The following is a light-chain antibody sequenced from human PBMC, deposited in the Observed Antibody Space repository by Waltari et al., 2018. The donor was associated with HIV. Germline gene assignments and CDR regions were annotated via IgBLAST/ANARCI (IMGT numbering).Light chain of an antibody. CDR2: GAS. J-gene: IGKJ1*01. CDR3: QQYNNWPPWT. Sequence: EIVMTQSQATLSVSPGERATLSCRASQSVSSNFAWYQQKPGQAPRLLIYGASTRATGIPARFSGSGSGTEFTLTISSLQSEDFAVYYCQQYNNWPPWTFGQGTKVEIK. CDR1: QSVSSN. V-gene: IGKV3-15*01.